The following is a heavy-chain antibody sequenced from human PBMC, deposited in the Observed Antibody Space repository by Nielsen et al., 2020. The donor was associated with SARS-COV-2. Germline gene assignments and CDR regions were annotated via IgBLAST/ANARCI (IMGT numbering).Heavy chain of an antibody. CDR3: ARLNYYYDSSGYTGAFDY. J-gene: IGHJ4*02. V-gene: IGHV4-59*01. CDR1: GGSISSYY. D-gene: IGHD3-22*01. CDR2: IYYSGST. Sequence: SETLSLTCTVSGGSISSYYWSWIRQPPGKGLEWIGYIYYSGSTNYNPSLKSRVTIPVDTSKNQFSLKLSSVTAADTAVYYCARLNYYYDSSGYTGAFDYWGQGTLVTVSS.